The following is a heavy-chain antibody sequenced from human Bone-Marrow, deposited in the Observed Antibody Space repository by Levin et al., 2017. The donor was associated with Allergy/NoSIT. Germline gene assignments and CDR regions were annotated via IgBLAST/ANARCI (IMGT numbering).Heavy chain of an antibody. Sequence: SGGSLRLSCATSGFTFNKAWMSWVRQTPGKGLEWVGLLKNKADGGTTEYSAHVEGRFTISRDESKNTLYLEMNSLKNEDTAVYHCTTLPDYGAVGDWWGQGTLVTVSS. CDR3: TTLPDYGAVGDW. V-gene: IGHV3-15*01. J-gene: IGHJ4*01. CDR2: LKNKADGGTT. D-gene: IGHD4-17*01. CDR1: GFTFNKAW.